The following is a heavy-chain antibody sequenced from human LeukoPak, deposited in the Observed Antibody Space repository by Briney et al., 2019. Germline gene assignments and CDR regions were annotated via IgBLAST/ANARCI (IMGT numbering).Heavy chain of an antibody. J-gene: IGHJ4*02. CDR1: GFTFSRYA. D-gene: IGHD1-1*01. Sequence: GRSLRLSRAGSGFTFSRYAMSWVRQAPGKGLEWGSVIYSGGSTYYSDSAKGRFTLSRDNSKNSLYLQMNSLRAEDTAVYYCVISGYWGQGTLVTVSS. CDR3: VISGY. CDR2: IYSGGST. V-gene: IGHV3-53*01.